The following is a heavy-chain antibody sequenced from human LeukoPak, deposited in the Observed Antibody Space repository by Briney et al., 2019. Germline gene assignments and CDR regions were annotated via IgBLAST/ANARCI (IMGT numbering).Heavy chain of an antibody. CDR2: IYYSGST. Sequence: SETLSLTCTVSGGSISSYYWSWIRQPPGKGLEWIGYIYYSGSTNYNPSLKSRVTISVDTSKNQFSLKLSSVTAADTAVYYCARASTVPHLLGTYYFDYWGQGTLVTVSS. CDR1: GGSISSYY. V-gene: IGHV4-59*01. D-gene: IGHD3-10*01. CDR3: ARASTVPHLLGTYYFDY. J-gene: IGHJ4*02.